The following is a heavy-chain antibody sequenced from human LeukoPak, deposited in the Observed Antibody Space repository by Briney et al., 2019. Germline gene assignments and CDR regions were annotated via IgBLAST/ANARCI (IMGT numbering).Heavy chain of an antibody. V-gene: IGHV3-30*02. D-gene: IGHD1-26*01. CDR1: GFTFSYYG. J-gene: IGHJ4*02. CDR2: IRYDESKK. CDR3: AKSHLPNAYSGTYYCDY. Sequence: GGSLRLSCAPSGFTFSYYGMHWVRQAPGKGLEWVAFIRYDESKKSYGDSVKGRFTISRDNSKNTLYLQMNSLRTEDTAVYYCAKSHLPNAYSGTYYCDYWGQGTLVTVSP.